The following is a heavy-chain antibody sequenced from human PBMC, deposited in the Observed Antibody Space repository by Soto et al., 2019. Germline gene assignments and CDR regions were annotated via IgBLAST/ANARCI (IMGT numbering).Heavy chain of an antibody. CDR2: ISATGGST. Sequence: LRLSCAASGFTFSSYTMSWVRQAPGKGLEWVSGISATGGSTYYADSVKGRFTFSRDNSKNTLYLQMNSLRAEDTAVYYCARGFIRDCGGDCTVDTWGQGTLVTVSS. J-gene: IGHJ5*02. CDR3: ARGFIRDCGGDCTVDT. V-gene: IGHV3-23*01. D-gene: IGHD2-21*02. CDR1: GFTFSSYT.